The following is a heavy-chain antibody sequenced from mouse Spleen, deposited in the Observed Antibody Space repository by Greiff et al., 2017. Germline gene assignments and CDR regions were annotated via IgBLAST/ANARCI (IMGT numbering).Heavy chain of an antibody. D-gene: IGHD1-1*01. CDR3: ARRDYYDGSLWYVDV. V-gene: IGHV3-6*01. CDR2: ISYDGSN. CDR1: GYSITSGYY. J-gene: IGHJ1*01. Sequence: ESGPGLVKPSQSLSLTCSVPGYSITSGYYWNWIRQFPGNNLEWLGYISYDGSNNYNPSLKNRISITRDTSKNQFFLKLNSVTTEDTATYYCARRDYYDGSLWYVDVWGAGTTVTVSS.